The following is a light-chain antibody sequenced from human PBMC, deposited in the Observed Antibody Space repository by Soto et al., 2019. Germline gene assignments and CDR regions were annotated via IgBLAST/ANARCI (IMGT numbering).Light chain of an antibody. CDR1: QSIINNY. CDR3: QQYGTSPLMYT. CDR2: GAS. V-gene: IGKV3-20*01. J-gene: IGKJ2*01. Sequence: ESVLTQSPGSLSLSPGETATLSCRASQSIINNYLAWYQQKPGQAPRLLIYGASIRATGVPDRFSGSGSGTDFTLTITRLEAEDFAVSYCQQYGTSPLMYTFGQGTKLGVK.